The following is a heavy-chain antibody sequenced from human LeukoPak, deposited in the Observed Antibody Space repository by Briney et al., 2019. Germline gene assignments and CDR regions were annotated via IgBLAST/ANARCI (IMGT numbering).Heavy chain of an antibody. CDR3: ARTVSSGWTSYYMDV. CDR2: IYYSGST. V-gene: IGHV4-39*07. Sequence: SETLSLTCPVSGGSISSSNYYWAWIRQPPGKGLEWIGSIYYSGSTYYNPSLKGRVTISVDMSKNQFSLKLSSVTAADTAVYYCARTVSSGWTSYYMDVWGKGTTVTVSS. D-gene: IGHD6-19*01. J-gene: IGHJ6*03. CDR1: GGSISSSNYY.